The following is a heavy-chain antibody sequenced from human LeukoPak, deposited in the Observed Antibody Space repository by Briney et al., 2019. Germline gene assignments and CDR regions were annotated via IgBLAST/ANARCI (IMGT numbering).Heavy chain of an antibody. CDR1: GFTFSSYG. D-gene: IGHD3-9*01. J-gene: IGHJ4*02. V-gene: IGHV3-30*02. CDR3: AKDDYDILTGPDY. CDR2: IRYDGSNK. Sequence: GGSLRLSCAASGFTFSSYGMHWVRQAPGKGLEWVAFIRYDGSNKYYADSVKGRFTISRDNSKNTLYLQMNSLRAEDTAVYYCAKDDYDILTGPDYWGQGTLVTVSS.